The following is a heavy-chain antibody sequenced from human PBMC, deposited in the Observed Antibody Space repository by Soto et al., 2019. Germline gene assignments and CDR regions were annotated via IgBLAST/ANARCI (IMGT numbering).Heavy chain of an antibody. J-gene: IGHJ4*02. Sequence: EVQLLESGGRLVQPGGSLRLSCVASGVVFSTYTMTWVRQAPGKGLEWVSSIIGSSGDTSYADSVRGRFTISRDNSQSTLLLHMNGLRADDTAAYFCAKEKWPDGDWDIDYWGQGTLDTVSS. CDR1: GVVFSTYT. D-gene: IGHD4-17*01. CDR2: IIGSSGDT. V-gene: IGHV3-23*01. CDR3: AKEKWPDGDWDIDY.